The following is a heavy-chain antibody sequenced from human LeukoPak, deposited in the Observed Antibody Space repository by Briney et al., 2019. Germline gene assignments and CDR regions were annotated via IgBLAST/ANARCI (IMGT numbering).Heavy chain of an antibody. D-gene: IGHD3-9*01. CDR1: GYSFTSYW. CDR2: IYPGDSDT. CDR3: ARGSYDILTGYPPNAFDI. Sequence: GESLKISCKGSGYSFTSYWIGWVRQMPGKGLEWMGIIYPGDSDTRYSPSFQGQVTISADKSISTAYLQWSSLKASDTAMYYCARGSYDILTGYPPNAFDIWGQGTMVTVSS. J-gene: IGHJ3*02. V-gene: IGHV5-51*01.